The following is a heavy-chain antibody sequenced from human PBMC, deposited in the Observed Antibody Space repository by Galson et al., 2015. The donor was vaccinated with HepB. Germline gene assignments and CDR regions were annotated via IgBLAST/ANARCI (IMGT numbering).Heavy chain of an antibody. CDR1: GGSISSGDYY. Sequence: TLFLTCTVSGGSISSGDYYWSWIRQPPGKGLEWIGYIYYSGSTYYNPSLKSRVTISVDTSKNQFSLKLSSVTAADTAVYYCARRNMVSYYFDYWGQGTLVTVSS. J-gene: IGHJ4*02. V-gene: IGHV4-30-4*01. CDR2: IYYSGST. CDR3: ARRNMVSYYFDY. D-gene: IGHD3-10*01.